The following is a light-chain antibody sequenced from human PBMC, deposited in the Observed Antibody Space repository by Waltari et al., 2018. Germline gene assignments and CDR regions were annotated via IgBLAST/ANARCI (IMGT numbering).Light chain of an antibody. Sequence: TQSPATLSVSVGDRVTIACRASQAISSSLVWYQQKPGKAPKRLIYDASTLENGVPSRFSGSGSGTDFTLTISSLQPEDFSTYHCQQFYNYPPTFGQGTRLEIK. CDR2: DAS. V-gene: IGKV1D-13*01. CDR3: QQFYNYPPT. CDR1: QAISSS. J-gene: IGKJ5*01.